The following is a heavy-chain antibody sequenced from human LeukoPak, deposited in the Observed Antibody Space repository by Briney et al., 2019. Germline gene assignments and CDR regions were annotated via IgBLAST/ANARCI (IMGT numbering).Heavy chain of an antibody. V-gene: IGHV3-7*01. CDR3: ARDAYGGSFSGH. CDR1: GFTFSSYC. D-gene: IGHD1-26*01. CDR2: IKQDGSEK. Sequence: GGSLRLSCAASGFTFSSYCMSWVRPAPGKGLAWVANIKQDGSEKYYVDSLKGRFTISRDNAKNSLHLQMNSLRAEDTAVYYCARDAYGGSFSGHWGQGTLVTVSS. J-gene: IGHJ4*02.